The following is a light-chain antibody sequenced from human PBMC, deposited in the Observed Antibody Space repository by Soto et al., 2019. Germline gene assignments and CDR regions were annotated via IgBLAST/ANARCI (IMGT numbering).Light chain of an antibody. CDR2: ASS. J-gene: IGKJ2*01. CDR3: QQRSNWYT. V-gene: IGKV3-11*01. Sequence: EIVLPQSPDTLSLSPGEGATLSCRASQSVGSYLAWYQQKPGQAPRRLIYASSNRATGIPARFSGSGSGIDFTLTISSREPEDFAVYYCQQRSNWYTFGQGTKLEIK. CDR1: QSVGSY.